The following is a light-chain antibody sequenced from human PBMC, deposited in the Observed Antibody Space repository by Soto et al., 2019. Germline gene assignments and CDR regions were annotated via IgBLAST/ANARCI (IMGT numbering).Light chain of an antibody. CDR3: QQYGSSVWT. V-gene: IGKV3-20*01. CDR1: QSVSSNY. Sequence: EIVLTQSPGTLSLSPGERVTLSCRASQSVSSNYLAWYQQRPGQAPRLLIYGASSRATGIPDRFSGSGSGADFTLTISRLEAEDFAVYYCQQYGSSVWTFGQGTKVDIK. CDR2: GAS. J-gene: IGKJ1*01.